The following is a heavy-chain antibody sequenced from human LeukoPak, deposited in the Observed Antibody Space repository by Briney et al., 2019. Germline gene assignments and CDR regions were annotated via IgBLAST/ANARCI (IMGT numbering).Heavy chain of an antibody. Sequence: SETLSLTCAVYGGSFSGHYWSWIRQAPEKGLEWIGEINHNGRTNSNLSLKSRVSISVDTSKNQFSLKLTSVTAADRAVYYCARCVTARLLQSRCYYDSWGQGILVTVSS. V-gene: IGHV4-34*01. D-gene: IGHD2-21*02. J-gene: IGHJ4*02. CDR3: ARCVTARLLQSRCYYDS. CDR1: GGSFSGHY. CDR2: INHNGRT.